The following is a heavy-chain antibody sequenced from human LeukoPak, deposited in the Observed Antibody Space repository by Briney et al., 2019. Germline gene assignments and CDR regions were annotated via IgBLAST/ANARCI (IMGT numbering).Heavy chain of an antibody. CDR2: IYYSGST. CDR1: GDSLSTYS. V-gene: IGHV4-59*08. J-gene: IGHJ4*02. CDR3: VGEKNYWGTPY. D-gene: IGHD1-7*01. Sequence: SETLSLTCTVSGDSLSTYSWSWLRQPPGKGLEYIGCIYYSGSTNYNPSLKSRVTMSVDTSKNQFSLELNSVTAADTAVYYCVGEKNYWGTPYWGQGTLVTVSS.